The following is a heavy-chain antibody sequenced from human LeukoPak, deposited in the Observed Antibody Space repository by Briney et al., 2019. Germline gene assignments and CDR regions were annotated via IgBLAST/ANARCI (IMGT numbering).Heavy chain of an antibody. J-gene: IGHJ6*03. CDR2: ISSSSSYI. Sequence: GGSLRLSCAASGFTFSSYSMNWVRQAPGKGLEWVSSISSSSSYIYYADSVKGRFTISRDNAKNSLYLQMNSLRAEDTAVYSCARGVHDSSGYYSLYWYYYMDVWGKGTAVTVSS. V-gene: IGHV3-21*01. CDR3: ARGVHDSSGYYSLYWYYYMDV. CDR1: GFTFSSYS. D-gene: IGHD3-22*01.